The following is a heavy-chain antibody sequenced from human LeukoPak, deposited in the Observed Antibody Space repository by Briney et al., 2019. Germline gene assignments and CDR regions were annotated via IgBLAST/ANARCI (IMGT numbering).Heavy chain of an antibody. D-gene: IGHD5-24*01. V-gene: IGHV3-23*01. CDR1: GFTFSNYA. CDR3: ANRDGYLPYNFYY. J-gene: IGHJ4*02. CDR2: ISGSGGST. Sequence: GGSLTLSCAASGFTFSNYAMSRVRQAPGKGLEWVSAISGSGGSTYYADSVKGRFTISRDNSKNTLYLQMNSLRAEDTAVYYCANRDGYLPYNFYYWGQGTLVTVSS.